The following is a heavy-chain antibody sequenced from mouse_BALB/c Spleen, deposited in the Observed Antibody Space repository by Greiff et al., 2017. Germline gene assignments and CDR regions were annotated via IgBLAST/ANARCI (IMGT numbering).Heavy chain of an antibody. CDR3: ARKRGNYDYDVRFAY. CDR1: GFSLTSYG. V-gene: IGHV2-2*02. Sequence: QVQLQQSGPGLVQPSQSLSITCTVSGFSLTSYGVHWVRQSPGKGLEWLGVIWSGGSTDYNAAFISRLSISKDNSKSQVFFKMNSLQANDTAIYYCARKRGNYDYDVRFAYWGQGTLVTVSA. D-gene: IGHD2-4*01. CDR2: IWSGGST. J-gene: IGHJ3*01.